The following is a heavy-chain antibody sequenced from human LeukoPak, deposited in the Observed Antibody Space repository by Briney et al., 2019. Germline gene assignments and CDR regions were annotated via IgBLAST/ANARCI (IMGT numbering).Heavy chain of an antibody. CDR2: IYYSGST. CDR1: GGSISSSSYY. CDR3: ARQHCSSTSCSSAFDY. D-gene: IGHD2-2*01. Sequence: PSETLPLTCTVSGGSISSSSYYWGWIRQPPGKGLEWIGSIYYSGSTYYNPSLKSRVTISVDTSKNQFSLKLSSVTAADTAVYYCARQHCSSTSCSSAFDYWGRGTLVTVSS. J-gene: IGHJ4*02. V-gene: IGHV4-39*01.